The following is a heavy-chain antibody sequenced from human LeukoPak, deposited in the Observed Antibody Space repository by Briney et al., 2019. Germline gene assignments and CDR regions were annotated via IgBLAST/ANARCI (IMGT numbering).Heavy chain of an antibody. Sequence: GGSLRLSCAASGFTFSSYAMSWVRQAPGKGLEWVSAISGSGGSTYYADSVKGRFTISRDNSKNTLYLQMNSLRAGDTAVYYCAKLISSGGYYFDYWGQGTLVTVSS. CDR2: ISGSGGST. CDR3: AKLISSGGYYFDY. V-gene: IGHV3-23*01. J-gene: IGHJ4*02. D-gene: IGHD6-19*01. CDR1: GFTFSSYA.